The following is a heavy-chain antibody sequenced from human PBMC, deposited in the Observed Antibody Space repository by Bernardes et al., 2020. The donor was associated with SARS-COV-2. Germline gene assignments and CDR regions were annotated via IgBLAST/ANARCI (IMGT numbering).Heavy chain of an antibody. CDR2: IYWDDDK. CDR3: AHKASGWYGPYFDY. CDR1: LFSLSPSGVG. Sequence: SGATLSKPTQTLTLTCPFSLFSLSPSGVGVGWIRQPPGTALEWLALIYWDDDKRYSPSLKSGLTITKDTSKNQVVLTMTNMDPVDTATYYCAHKASGWYGPYFDYWGQGTLVTVSS. D-gene: IGHD6-19*01. V-gene: IGHV2-5*02. J-gene: IGHJ4*02.